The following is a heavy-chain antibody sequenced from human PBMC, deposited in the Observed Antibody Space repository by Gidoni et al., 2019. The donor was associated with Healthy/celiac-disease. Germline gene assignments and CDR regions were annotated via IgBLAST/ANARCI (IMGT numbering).Heavy chain of an antibody. D-gene: IGHD3-3*01. CDR3: ARTKNDFWSGYYDY. CDR1: GGSIRSGGYY. V-gene: IGHV4-31*03. CDR2: IYYSGST. Sequence: QVQLQESGPGLVQPSQTLSLTCTVSGGSIRSGGYYWSWIRQHPGKGREWIGYIYYSGSTYYNPSLKSRVTISVDTSKNKVSLKLSSVTAADTAVYYCARTKNDFWSGYYDYWGQGTLVTVSS. J-gene: IGHJ4*02.